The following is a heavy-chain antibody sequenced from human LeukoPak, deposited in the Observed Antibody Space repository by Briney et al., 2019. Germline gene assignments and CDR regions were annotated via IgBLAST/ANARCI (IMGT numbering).Heavy chain of an antibody. CDR3: VKGGTNGGSYYGLDN. J-gene: IGHJ4*02. V-gene: IGHV3-23*01. CDR2: VSAATDST. D-gene: IGHD2-15*01. CDR1: GSKFTNDA. Sequence: QAGGSLRPSCAASGSKFTNDAMSCVRQPPGNGRKWVSVVSAATDSTYYSVYVKGWFTVSRDNSQNTLSLQMNSLIAEDTAVYNCVKGGTNGGSYYGLDNWGQGTLVIVSS.